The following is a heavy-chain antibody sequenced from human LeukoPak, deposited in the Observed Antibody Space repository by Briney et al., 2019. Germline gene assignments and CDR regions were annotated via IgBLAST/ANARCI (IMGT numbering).Heavy chain of an antibody. V-gene: IGHV4-4*02. D-gene: IGHD3-22*01. CDR1: GVSISSNLW. Sequence: SETLSLTCAVSGVSISSNLWWTWVRQPPGKGLEWIAEIHHSGSINYNPSLKSRVTISVDTSKKQFSLKLSSVTAADTAVYYCAREKIGYYDGSGRGWFDPWGQGTLVTVSS. CDR2: IHHSGSI. CDR3: AREKIGYYDGSGRGWFDP. J-gene: IGHJ5*02.